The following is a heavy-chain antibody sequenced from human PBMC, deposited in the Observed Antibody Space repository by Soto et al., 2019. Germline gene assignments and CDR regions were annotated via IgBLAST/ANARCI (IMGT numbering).Heavy chain of an antibody. CDR3: AXVVFLGYSYGRYYGMDV. CDR1: GFTFSSYG. D-gene: IGHD5-18*01. CDR2: ISYDGRNK. J-gene: IGHJ6*02. Sequence: QPGGSLRLSCAASGFTFSSYGMHWGRQAPGKGLEWVAVISYDGRNKYYADSVEGRFTISRDNSKNTLYLQMNSLRAEDTAVYYCAXVVFLGYSYGRYYGMDVWGQGTTVTVSS. V-gene: IGHV3-30*18.